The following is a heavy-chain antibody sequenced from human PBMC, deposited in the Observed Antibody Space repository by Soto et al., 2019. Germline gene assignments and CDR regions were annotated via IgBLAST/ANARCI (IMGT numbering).Heavy chain of an antibody. CDR2: ISIYNGNT. Sequence: SVKVSCKPSGDTFTSNGISWVRQAPGQGLEWLAWISIYNGNTQYAQKVQGRVTMTTDTSTNTAYMELRSLRSDDTAVYYCARAPGSSSRPLVFDYWGQGTLVTVSS. V-gene: IGHV1-18*04. J-gene: IGHJ4*02. CDR3: ARAPGSSSRPLVFDY. CDR1: GDTFTSNG. D-gene: IGHD6-6*01.